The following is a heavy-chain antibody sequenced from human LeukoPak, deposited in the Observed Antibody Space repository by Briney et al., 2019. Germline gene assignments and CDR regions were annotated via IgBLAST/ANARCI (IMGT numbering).Heavy chain of an antibody. D-gene: IGHD3-10*01. CDR1: GFTFSSYA. CDR2: ISYDGSNK. CDR3: AREGIKGSWFDP. V-gene: IGHV3-30*01. Sequence: GRSPRLSCAASGFTFSSYAMHWVRQAPGKGLEWVAVISYDGSNKYYADSVKGRFTISRDNSKNTLYLQMNSLRAEDTAVYYCAREGIKGSWFDPWGQGTLVTVSS. J-gene: IGHJ5*02.